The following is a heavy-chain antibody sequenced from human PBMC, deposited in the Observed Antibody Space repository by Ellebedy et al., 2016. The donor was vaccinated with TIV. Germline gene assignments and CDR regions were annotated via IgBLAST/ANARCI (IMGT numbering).Heavy chain of an antibody. J-gene: IGHJ4*02. CDR3: AREKYGSGSSGDY. Sequence: GGSLRLXCAASGFTFIDYAINWVRQSPGKGLEWVSSINGRGDRTYYADSVKGRFTISRDNAENSLYLQMNSLGAEDTAMYYCAREKYGSGSSGDYWGQGTLVTVSS. D-gene: IGHD3-10*01. V-gene: IGHV3-23*01. CDR1: GFTFIDYA. CDR2: INGRGDRT.